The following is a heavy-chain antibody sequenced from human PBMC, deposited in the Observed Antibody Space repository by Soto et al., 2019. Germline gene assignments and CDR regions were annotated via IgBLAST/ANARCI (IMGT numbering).Heavy chain of an antibody. J-gene: IGHJ4*02. Sequence: GGSLRLSCAASGFAVSDNYMSWVRQAPGKGLEWVSFIYSDGSTYYADSVKGRFTISRDNSENTVSLQMSSLRVDDTALYYCAREWRNYFDSWGRGTLVTSPQ. CDR1: GFAVSDNY. D-gene: IGHD3-3*01. CDR3: AREWRNYFDS. V-gene: IGHV3-66*01. CDR2: IYSDGST.